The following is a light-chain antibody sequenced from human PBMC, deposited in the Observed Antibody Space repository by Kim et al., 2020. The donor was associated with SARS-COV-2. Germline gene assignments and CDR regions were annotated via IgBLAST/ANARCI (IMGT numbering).Light chain of an antibody. CDR2: DNN. CDR3: QSYDSSNSV. CDR1: SGSIASNN. J-gene: IGLJ6*01. V-gene: IGLV6-57*03. Sequence: NFMLTQPHSVSESPGKTVTISCTRYSGSIASNNVQWYQQRPGSAPTTMIYDNNQRPSGVPDRFSGSIGSSSNSASLPISGLKTEDETDCYCQSYDSSNSVFGSGTKLTVL.